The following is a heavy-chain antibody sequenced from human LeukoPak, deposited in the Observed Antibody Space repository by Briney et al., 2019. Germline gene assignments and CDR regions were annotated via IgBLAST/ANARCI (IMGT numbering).Heavy chain of an antibody. CDR1: GYTFTRSG. D-gene: IGHD2-15*01. J-gene: IGHJ4*02. CDR3: ARDLGLRCISGTCPFDY. V-gene: IGHV1-18*04. Sequence: ASVKVSCKASGYTFTRSGISSVRQAPGQGLEWMGWISTYDGNTNYAQNLQGRVTMTRDTSTSTAYMELWSLKSDDTAVYYCARDLGLRCISGTCPFDYWGQGTLVTVSS. CDR2: ISTYDGNT.